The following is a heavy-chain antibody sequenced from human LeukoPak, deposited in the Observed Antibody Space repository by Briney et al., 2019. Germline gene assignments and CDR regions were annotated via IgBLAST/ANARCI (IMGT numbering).Heavy chain of an antibody. Sequence: GGSLRLSCAASGFTVSSNYMSWVRQAPGKGLEWVSVIYAGGSTYYADSVKGRFTISRDNSKNTLYLQMNSLRVEDTAVYYCASEGGKYYYDSSGYWGGQGTLVTVSS. CDR1: GFTVSSNY. J-gene: IGHJ4*02. CDR3: ASEGGKYYYDSSGYW. D-gene: IGHD3-22*01. CDR2: IYAGGST. V-gene: IGHV3-53*01.